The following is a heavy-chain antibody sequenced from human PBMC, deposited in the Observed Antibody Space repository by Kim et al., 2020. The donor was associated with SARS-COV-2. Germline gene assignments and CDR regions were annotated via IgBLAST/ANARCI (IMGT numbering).Heavy chain of an antibody. CDR3: ARGSERSDNWFDP. D-gene: IGHD1-1*01. Sequence: SVKVSCKASGYTFSGYYVHWVRQAPGQGLEWMGRINLNNGDTIFAQKFQGRVTLTRDTSISTAYMELNNLKSDDTVVYYCARGSERSDNWFDPWGQGTLVTVSS. J-gene: IGHJ5*02. CDR1: GYTFSGYY. V-gene: IGHV1-2*05. CDR2: INLNNGDT.